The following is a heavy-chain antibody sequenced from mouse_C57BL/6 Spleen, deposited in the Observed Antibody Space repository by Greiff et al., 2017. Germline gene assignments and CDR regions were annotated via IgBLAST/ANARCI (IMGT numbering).Heavy chain of an antibody. CDR1: GYAFSSSW. CDR3: ARYYYGSSHYYAMDY. J-gene: IGHJ4*01. Sequence: QVQLQQSGPELVKPGASVKISCKASGYAFSSSWMNWVKQRPGKGLEWIGRIDPGDGDTNYNEKFKGKATLTADKSSSTAYMQLSSLTSEDSAVYFCARYYYGSSHYYAMDYWGQGTSVTVSS. CDR2: IDPGDGDT. V-gene: IGHV1-82*01. D-gene: IGHD1-1*01.